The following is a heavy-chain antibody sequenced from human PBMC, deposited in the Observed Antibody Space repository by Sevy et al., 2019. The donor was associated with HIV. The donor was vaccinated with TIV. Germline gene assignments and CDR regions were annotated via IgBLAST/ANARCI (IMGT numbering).Heavy chain of an antibody. J-gene: IGHJ3*02. CDR3: ARDRGDYNNYDDAFDI. Sequence: GESLKISCAASGFTFRSYKMNWVRQAPGKGLEWVSSISTGGSYIYYADSMKGRFTISRDNAKNSLFLQMNSLRAEDTAVYYCARDRGDYNNYDDAFDIWGPGTMVTVSS. V-gene: IGHV3-21*01. CDR1: GFTFRSYK. CDR2: ISTGGSYI. D-gene: IGHD4-4*01.